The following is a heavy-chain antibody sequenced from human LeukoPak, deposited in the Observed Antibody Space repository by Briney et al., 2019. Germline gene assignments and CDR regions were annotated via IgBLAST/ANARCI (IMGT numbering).Heavy chain of an antibody. V-gene: IGHV3-7*01. J-gene: IGHJ4*02. Sequence: PGGSLRLSCAASGFMFSGSWMSWVRQAPGKGLERVANIKEDGSETYYADSVKGRLTISRDNARNSLYLQMSSLRAEDTAVYYCARVYCATTSCSRRYYFDFWGRGTLVTVSS. CDR1: GFMFSGSW. CDR2: IKEDGSET. CDR3: ARVYCATTSCSRRYYFDF. D-gene: IGHD2-2*01.